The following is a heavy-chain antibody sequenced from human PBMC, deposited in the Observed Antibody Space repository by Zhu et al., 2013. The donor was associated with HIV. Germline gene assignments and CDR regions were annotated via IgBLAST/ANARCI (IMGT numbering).Heavy chain of an antibody. CDR2: INPNSGGT. V-gene: IGHV1-2*02. J-gene: IGHJ4*02. Sequence: VQLVQSGAEVKKPGTTVKISCKVSGYTFTGYYMHWVRQAPGQGLEWMGWINPNSGGTNYAQKFQGRVTMTRDTSISTAYMELSRLRSDDTAVYYCARGESEQWLAVFDYWGQGTLVTVSS. D-gene: IGHD6-19*01. CDR1: GYTFTGYY. CDR3: ARGESEQWLAVFDY.